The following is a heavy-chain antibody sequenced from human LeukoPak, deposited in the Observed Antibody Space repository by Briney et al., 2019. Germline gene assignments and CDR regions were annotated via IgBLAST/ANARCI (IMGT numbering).Heavy chain of an antibody. Sequence: PSETLSLXCTVSGYSISSGYYWGWIRQPPGKGLEWIGSIHHSGSSYYNPSLKSRVTISADTSKNQFSLKLSSVTAADTAVFYCARAEYGEAPFDYWGQGTLVTVSS. CDR1: GYSISSGYY. CDR3: ARAEYGEAPFDY. J-gene: IGHJ4*02. D-gene: IGHD4-17*01. CDR2: IHHSGSS. V-gene: IGHV4-38-2*02.